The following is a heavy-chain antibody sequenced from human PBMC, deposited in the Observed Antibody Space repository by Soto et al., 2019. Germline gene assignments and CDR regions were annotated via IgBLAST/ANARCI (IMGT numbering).Heavy chain of an antibody. CDR1: GGSITSNW. D-gene: IGHD3-9*01. V-gene: IGHV4-4*02. Sequence: QVQLQESGPGLVNPSGTLSLTCAVSGGSITSNWWSWVRQPPGKGLEWIGEIHHSGSFNYNPSLRSRVTISIDKSKNQLSLKLTSVPAADTAVHYCVRNDWYRFDPGGQGTLVTVSS. J-gene: IGHJ5*02. CDR2: IHHSGSF. CDR3: VRNDWYRFDP.